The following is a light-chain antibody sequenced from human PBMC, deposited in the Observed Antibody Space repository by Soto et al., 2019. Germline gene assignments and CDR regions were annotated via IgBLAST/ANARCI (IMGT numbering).Light chain of an antibody. CDR3: SSYTSGSALMVV. CDR1: SSDVGGYNY. V-gene: IGLV2-14*01. J-gene: IGLJ2*01. CDR2: DVS. Sequence: QSVLTQPASVSGSPGQSITISCTGTSSDVGGYNYVSWYQQHPGKAPKLMIYDVSNRTSGVSNRFSGSKSGNTASLTISGLQAEDEADYYCSSYTSGSALMVVVAGGT.